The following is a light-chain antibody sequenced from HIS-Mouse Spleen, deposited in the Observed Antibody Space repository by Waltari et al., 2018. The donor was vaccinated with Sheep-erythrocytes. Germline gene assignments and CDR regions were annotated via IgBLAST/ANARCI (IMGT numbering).Light chain of an antibody. CDR3: CSYAGSSTPWV. CDR2: EGS. Sequence: QSAPTPPPSVSGSPGQSITIPCTRPSSVVGIYNLVSWYQQHPGKAPKLMIYEGSKRPSGVSNRFSGSKSGNTASLTISGLQAEDEADYYCCSYAGSSTPWVFGGGTKLTVL. CDR1: SSVVGIYNL. V-gene: IGLV2-23*01. J-gene: IGLJ3*02.